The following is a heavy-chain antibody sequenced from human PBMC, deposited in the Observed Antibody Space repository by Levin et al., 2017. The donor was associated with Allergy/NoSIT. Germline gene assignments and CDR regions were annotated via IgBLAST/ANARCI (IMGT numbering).Heavy chain of an antibody. CDR2: VYHSGST. J-gene: IGHJ4*02. Sequence: SETLSLTCAVSGYSISSGYYWGWIRQPPGKGLEWIGSVYHSGSTYYNPSLKSRVTISVDTSKNQFSLQLSSVTAADTAVYYCARDQGANAFEYWGQGTLVTVSS. CDR1: GYSISSGYY. V-gene: IGHV4-38-2*02. CDR3: ARDQGANAFEY. D-gene: IGHD2-8*01.